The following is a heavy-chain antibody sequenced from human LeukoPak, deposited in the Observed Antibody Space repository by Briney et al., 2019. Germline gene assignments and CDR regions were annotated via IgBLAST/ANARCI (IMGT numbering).Heavy chain of an antibody. J-gene: IGHJ4*02. Sequence: SVKVSCKASGGTFSSYTISWVRQAPGQGLEWMGRIIPILGIANYAQKFQGRVTITADKSTSTAYMGLSSLRSEDTAVYYCASFYYDSSGYLDYWGQGTLVTVSS. CDR2: IIPILGIA. D-gene: IGHD3-22*01. CDR1: GGTFSSYT. CDR3: ASFYYDSSGYLDY. V-gene: IGHV1-69*02.